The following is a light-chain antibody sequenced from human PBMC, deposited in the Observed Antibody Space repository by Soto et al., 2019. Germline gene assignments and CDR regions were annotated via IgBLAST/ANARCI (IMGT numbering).Light chain of an antibody. J-gene: IGLJ3*02. CDR2: EVS. CDR3: SSYAGSNNFV. CDR1: SSDVGGDNY. V-gene: IGLV2-8*01. Sequence: QSALTQPPSASGSPGQSVTISCTGTSSDVGGDNYVSWYQQHPGKAPKLMIYEVSKRPSGVPDRFSGSKSGNTASLTVSGLQAEDAADYYCSSYAGSNNFVFGGGTKVTVL.